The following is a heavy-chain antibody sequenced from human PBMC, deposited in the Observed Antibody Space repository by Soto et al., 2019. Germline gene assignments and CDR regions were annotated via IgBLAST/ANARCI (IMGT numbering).Heavy chain of an antibody. J-gene: IGHJ6*02. D-gene: IGHD2-2*02. CDR1: GGSISSYY. CDR2: IYYSGST. V-gene: IGHV4-59*01. CDR3: ARLYCSSTSCYTGYYYYGMDV. Sequence: PSETLSLTCTVSGGSISSYYWIWIRQPPGKGLEWIGYIYYSGSTNYNPSLKSRVTISVDTSKNQFSLKLSSVTAADTAVYYCARLYCSSTSCYTGYYYYGMDVWGQGTTVTVSS.